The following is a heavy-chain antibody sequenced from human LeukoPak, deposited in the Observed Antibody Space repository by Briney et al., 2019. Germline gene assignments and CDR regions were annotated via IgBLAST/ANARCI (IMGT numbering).Heavy chain of an antibody. D-gene: IGHD2-2*01. Sequence: GGSLRLSCAASGFTFSSYGMSWVRQAPGKGLEWVSRINTDGSSTSYADSVKGRFTISRDNAKNSLYLQMNSLRAEDTAVYYCARDFSVEGFDYWGQGTLVTVSS. J-gene: IGHJ4*02. V-gene: IGHV3-74*01. CDR2: INTDGSST. CDR1: GFTFSSYG. CDR3: ARDFSVEGFDY.